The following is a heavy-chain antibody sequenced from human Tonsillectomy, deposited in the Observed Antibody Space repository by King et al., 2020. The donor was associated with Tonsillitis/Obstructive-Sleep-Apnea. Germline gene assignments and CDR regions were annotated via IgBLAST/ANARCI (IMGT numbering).Heavy chain of an antibody. CDR3: ARMKDSSSDRLYYFYYMDV. J-gene: IGHJ6*03. Sequence: TLKESGPALVKPTQTLTLTCTFSGFSLTTSGMSVSWIRQPPGKALEWLARIDWDDDKYYSTSLKTRLTVSKDTSNNQVVLTMTNMDPVDTATYYCARMKDSSSDRLYYFYYMDVWGKGTTVTVSS. V-gene: IGHV2-70*11. D-gene: IGHD6-13*01. CDR2: IDWDDDK. CDR1: GFSLTTSGMS.